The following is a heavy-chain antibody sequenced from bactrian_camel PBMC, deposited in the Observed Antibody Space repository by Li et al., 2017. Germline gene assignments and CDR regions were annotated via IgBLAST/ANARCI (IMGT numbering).Heavy chain of an antibody. CDR1: GATLSTYNTYC. CDR3: ATDRQGLY. V-gene: IGHV3S53*01. D-gene: IGHD2*01. Sequence: HVQLVESGGGSVEAGGSLRLSCVGNTTSGATLSTYNTYCMAWFRQPAGKEREGVAAIDNDGTTTYADSVKGRFAISKDNAENTVFLQMSGLKSEDTALYYCATDRQGLYRGQGTQVTVS. CDR2: IDNDGTT. J-gene: IGHJ4*01.